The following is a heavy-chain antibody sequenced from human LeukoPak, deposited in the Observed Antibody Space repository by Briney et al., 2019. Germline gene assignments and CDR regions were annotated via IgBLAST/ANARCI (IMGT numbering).Heavy chain of an antibody. CDR1: GFTFDDYG. D-gene: IGHD2-2*01. CDR2: ISWDGGST. J-gene: IGHJ4*02. Sequence: PGGSLRLSCAASGFTFDDYGMHWVRQAPGKGLEWGSLISWDGGSTYYADSVKGRFTISRDNSKNSLYLQMNSLRAEDTALYYCAKDFAAAAMPEYYFDYWGQGTLVTVSS. CDR3: AKDFAAAAMPEYYFDY. V-gene: IGHV3-43D*03.